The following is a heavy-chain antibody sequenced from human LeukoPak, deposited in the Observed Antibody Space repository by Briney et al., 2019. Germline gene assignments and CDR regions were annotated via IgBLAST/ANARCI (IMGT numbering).Heavy chain of an antibody. J-gene: IGHJ3*02. D-gene: IGHD1-26*01. V-gene: IGHV1-69*06. CDR2: IIPIFGTA. CDR3: AQGGSLDAFDI. CDR1: GGTFSSYA. Sequence: SVKVSCKASGGTFSSYAISWVRQAPGQGLEWVGGIIPIFGTANYAQKFQGRVTITADKSTSTAYMELSSLRSEDTAVYYCAQGGSLDAFDIWGQGTMVTVSS.